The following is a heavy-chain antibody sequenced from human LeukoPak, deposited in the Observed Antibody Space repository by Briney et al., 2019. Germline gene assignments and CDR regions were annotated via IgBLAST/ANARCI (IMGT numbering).Heavy chain of an antibody. V-gene: IGHV1-2*02. Sequence: ASVKVSCKASGYSFTGYYIHWVRQAPGQGLECMGWISPDSGGTNYAQKFQDRVTMTRDTSITTAYMQLSRLRSDDTAVYYCARATGGDYNFDYWGQGTLVTVSS. J-gene: IGHJ4*02. D-gene: IGHD4-17*01. CDR3: ARATGGDYNFDY. CDR1: GYSFTGYY. CDR2: ISPDSGGT.